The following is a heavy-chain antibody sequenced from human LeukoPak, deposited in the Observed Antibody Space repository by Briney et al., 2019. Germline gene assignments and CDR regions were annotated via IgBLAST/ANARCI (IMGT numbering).Heavy chain of an antibody. CDR1: GFTFSSYG. V-gene: IGHV3-30*18. CDR3: AKDGRYSYGDAFDI. D-gene: IGHD5-18*01. Sequence: PGRSLRLSCAASGFTFSSYGMHWVRQAPGKGLEWVAVISYDGSNKYYADSVKGRFTISRDNSKNTLYLQMNSLRAEDTAVYHCAKDGRYSYGDAFDIWGQGTMVTVSS. CDR2: ISYDGSNK. J-gene: IGHJ3*02.